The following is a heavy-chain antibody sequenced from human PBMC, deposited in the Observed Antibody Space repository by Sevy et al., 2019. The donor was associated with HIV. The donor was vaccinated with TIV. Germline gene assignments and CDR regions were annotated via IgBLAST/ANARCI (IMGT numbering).Heavy chain of an antibody. CDR1: GFTFDDYA. CDR3: AKDTDYYYYYGMDV. CDR2: ISWNSGSI. V-gene: IGHV3-9*01. Sequence: GGSLRLSCAASGFTFDDYAMHWVRQAPGKGLEWVSGISWNSGSIGYADPVKGRFTTSRDHAKNSLYLQMNSLRAEDTALYYCAKDTDYYYYYGMDVWGQGTTVTVSS. J-gene: IGHJ6*02.